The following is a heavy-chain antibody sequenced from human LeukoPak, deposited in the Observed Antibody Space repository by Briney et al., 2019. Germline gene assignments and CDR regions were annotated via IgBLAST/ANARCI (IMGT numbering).Heavy chain of an antibody. D-gene: IGHD2-15*01. CDR1: GYSFATYY. Sequence: KISCKGSGYSFATYYIHWVRQAPGQGLEWMGIINPKTGITNYAQKFQGRVTITRDTSASTVYMDLGSLKSEDTAVYYCARGEDIVVVAAATIEYWGQGALVTVSS. V-gene: IGHV1-46*01. CDR2: INPKTGIT. CDR3: ARGEDIVVVAAATIEY. J-gene: IGHJ4*02.